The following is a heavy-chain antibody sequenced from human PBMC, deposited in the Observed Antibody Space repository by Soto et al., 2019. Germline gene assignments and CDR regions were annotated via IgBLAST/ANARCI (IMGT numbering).Heavy chain of an antibody. J-gene: IGHJ6*02. CDR1: GGTFSSYA. CDR2: IIPIFGTA. Sequence: VASVKVSCKASGGTFSSYAISWVRQAPGQGLEWMGGIIPIFGTANYAQKFQGRVTITADESTSTAYMELSSLRSEDTAVYYCARFYYGSGSYYPDYYYGMDVWGQGTTVTVSS. D-gene: IGHD3-10*01. V-gene: IGHV1-69*13. CDR3: ARFYYGSGSYYPDYYYGMDV.